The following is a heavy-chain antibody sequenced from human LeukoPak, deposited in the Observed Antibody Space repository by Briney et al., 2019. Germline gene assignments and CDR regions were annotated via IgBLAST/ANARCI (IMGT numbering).Heavy chain of an antibody. CDR1: GYTFTSYD. Sequence: ASVKVSCKASGYTFTSYDINWVRQATGQGLEWMGWMNPNSGNTGYAQKLQGRVTMTRNTSISTAYMEPSSLRSEDTAVYYCARGRTVTTYYYYGMDVWGQGTTVTVSS. V-gene: IGHV1-8*01. CDR3: ARGRTVTTYYYYGMDV. CDR2: MNPNSGNT. D-gene: IGHD4-17*01. J-gene: IGHJ6*02.